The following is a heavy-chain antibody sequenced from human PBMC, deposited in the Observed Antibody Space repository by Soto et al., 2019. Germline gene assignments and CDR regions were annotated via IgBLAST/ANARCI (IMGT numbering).Heavy chain of an antibody. CDR2: INPSGGST. V-gene: IGHV1-46*01. CDR3: ARGYYADFGRRKYYFDY. D-gene: IGHD1-26*01. J-gene: IGHJ4*02. Sequence: ASVKVSCKASGYTFTSYYMHWVRQAPGQGLEWMGIINPSGGSTSYAQKFQGRVTMTRDTSTSTVYMELSSLRSEDTAVYYCARGYYADFGRRKYYFDYWGQGTLVTVSS. CDR1: GYTFTSYY.